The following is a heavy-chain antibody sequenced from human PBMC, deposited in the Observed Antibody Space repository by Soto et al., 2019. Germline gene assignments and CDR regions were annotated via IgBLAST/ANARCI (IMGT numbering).Heavy chain of an antibody. J-gene: IGHJ4*02. CDR1: GFSFSSYC. CDR3: AXXLPGTYSIDY. Sequence: EVQLVESGGGVVQPGGSLRLSCAASGFSFSSYCMNWVRQAPGKGLEWVSYISTSNSAIYYADSVKGRFTISRDDAKSSLYLQXDXLRDEDTAVYYCAXXLPGTYSIDYWGQGTLVTVSS. D-gene: IGHD7-27*01. V-gene: IGHV3-48*02. CDR2: ISTSNSAI.